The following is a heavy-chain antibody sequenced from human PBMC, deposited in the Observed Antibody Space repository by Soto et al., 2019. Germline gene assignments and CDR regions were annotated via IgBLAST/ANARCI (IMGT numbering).Heavy chain of an antibody. D-gene: IGHD3-3*01. CDR3: AGARGFGMGTPFIDY. CDR1: GDSISGGRYH. CDR2: IHYSGNT. V-gene: IGHV4-39*01. J-gene: IGHJ4*02. Sequence: QLQLQESGPGLVKPSETLSLICTVSGDSISGGRYHWGWIRQPPGKGLEWIATIHYSGNTHYKPSLRSRVKKAGAHPKSQVLQRLSPGNAPDTACEYWAGARGFGMGTPFIDYRGQGTLVTVSS.